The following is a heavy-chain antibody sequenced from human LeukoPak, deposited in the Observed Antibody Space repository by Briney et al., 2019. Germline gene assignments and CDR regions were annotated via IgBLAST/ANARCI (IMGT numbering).Heavy chain of an antibody. CDR2: ISAYNGNT. V-gene: IGHV1-18*01. Sequence: ASEKVSCKASGYTFTSYGISWVRQAPGQGLEWMGWISAYNGNTNYAQKLQGRVTMTTDTSTSTAYMELRSLRSDDTAVYYCARAPSHSSSWLSDWYFDLWGRGTLVTVSS. CDR3: ARAPSHSSSWLSDWYFDL. D-gene: IGHD6-13*01. CDR1: GYTFTSYG. J-gene: IGHJ2*01.